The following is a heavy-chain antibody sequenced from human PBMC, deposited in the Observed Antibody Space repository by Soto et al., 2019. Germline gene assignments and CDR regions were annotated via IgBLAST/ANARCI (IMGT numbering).Heavy chain of an antibody. V-gene: IGHV4-4*02. J-gene: IGHJ4*02. Sequence: SETLSLTCAVSGGSISGSNWWSWVRQPPGKGLEWIGEIYHSGSTNYNPSLKSRVTISVDKSKNQFSLKLSSVTAADTAVYYCARGATXKRYCSGGSGYRGLFDYWGQGTLVTVSS. CDR1: GGSISGSNW. CDR2: IYHSGST. D-gene: IGHD2-15*01. CDR3: ARGATXKRYCSGGSGYRGLFDY.